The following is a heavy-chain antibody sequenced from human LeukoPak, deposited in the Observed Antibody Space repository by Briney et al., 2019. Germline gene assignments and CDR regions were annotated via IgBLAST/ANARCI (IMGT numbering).Heavy chain of an antibody. CDR3: ARLYSSSSYVDY. CDR1: GYTSTSYD. V-gene: IGHV1-8*03. CDR2: MNPNSGNT. D-gene: IGHD6-6*01. J-gene: IGHJ4*02. Sequence: ASVKVSCKASGYTSTSYDINWVRQATGQGLEWMGWMNPNSGNTGYAQKFQGRVTITRNTSISTAYMELSSLRSEDTAVYYCARLYSSSSYVDYGGQGTLVTVSS.